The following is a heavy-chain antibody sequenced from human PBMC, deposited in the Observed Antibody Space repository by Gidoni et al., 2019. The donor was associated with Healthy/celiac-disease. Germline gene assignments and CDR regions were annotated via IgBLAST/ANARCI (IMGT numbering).Heavy chain of an antibody. CDR2: SSSSGSAR. CDR3: ARASNWVLDY. D-gene: IGHD4-4*01. Sequence: EVQLVESGGGLVQPGGSLRLSCAASGFTFSSYSMNWVRQAPGKGLEWVSYSSSSGSARYYADSVKGRFTISRDNAKNSLYLQMNSLRDEDTAVYYCARASNWVLDYWGRGTLVTVSS. CDR1: GFTFSSYS. V-gene: IGHV3-48*02. J-gene: IGHJ4*02.